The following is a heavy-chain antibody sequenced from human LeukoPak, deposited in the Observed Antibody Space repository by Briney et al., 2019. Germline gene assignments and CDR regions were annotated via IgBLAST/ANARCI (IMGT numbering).Heavy chain of an antibody. CDR3: ARHRDCSSTSCYSHWFDP. Sequence: GESLQISCKGSRYSFTSYWIGWVRQMPGKGLEWMGIIYPGDSDTRYSPSFQGQVTISADKSISTAYLQWRSLKASDTAMYSCARHRDCSSTSCYSHWFDPWGQGTLVTVSS. J-gene: IGHJ5*02. V-gene: IGHV5-51*01. CDR1: RYSFTSYW. D-gene: IGHD2-2*01. CDR2: IYPGDSDT.